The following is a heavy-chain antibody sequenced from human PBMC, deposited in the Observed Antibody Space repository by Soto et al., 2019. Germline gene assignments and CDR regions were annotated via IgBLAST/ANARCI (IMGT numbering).Heavy chain of an antibody. CDR3: ARVSATGTRRFDP. Sequence: PSETLSLTCTVSGGSISSGAYYWGWIRQHPGKGLEWIGYISHRGTAYYTPPLKSRVSLSVDPSKSQFSLNVTSLTAADTAVYYCARVSATGTRRFDPWGQGTLVTVSS. J-gene: IGHJ5*02. V-gene: IGHV4-31*03. D-gene: IGHD6-13*01. CDR2: ISHRGTA. CDR1: GGSISSGAYY.